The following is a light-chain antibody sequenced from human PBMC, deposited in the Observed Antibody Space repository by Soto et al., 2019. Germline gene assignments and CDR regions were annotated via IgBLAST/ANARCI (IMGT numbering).Light chain of an antibody. CDR2: DAS. J-gene: IGKJ1*01. CDR1: QSISKW. V-gene: IGKV1-5*01. CDR3: QQYNGYSTWT. Sequence: DIQMTQSPSILSASVGDRVTITCRASQSISKWVVWYQQKPGQAPKLLSFDASILASGVPSRFSGSGSGTEFTLTISSLQPDDFATYYCQQYNGYSTWTFGQGTKVDIK.